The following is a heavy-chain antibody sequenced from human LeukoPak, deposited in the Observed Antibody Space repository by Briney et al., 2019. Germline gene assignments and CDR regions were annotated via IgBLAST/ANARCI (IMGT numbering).Heavy chain of an antibody. D-gene: IGHD3-16*01. V-gene: IGHV1-18*01. J-gene: IGHJ5*02. CDR3: ARSPRGGGDWFDP. Sequence: AASVKVSCKASGFTFTSYGISWVRQAPGQGLEWMGWISAYNGNTNYAQKLQGRVTMTTDTSTSTAYMELRSLRSDDTAVYYCARSPRGGGDWFDPWGQGTLVTVSS. CDR2: ISAYNGNT. CDR1: GFTFTSYG.